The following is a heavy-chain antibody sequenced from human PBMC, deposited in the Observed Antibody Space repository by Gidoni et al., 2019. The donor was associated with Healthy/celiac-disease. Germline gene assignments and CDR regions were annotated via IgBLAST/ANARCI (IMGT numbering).Heavy chain of an antibody. CDR2: ISGSGGST. CDR3: AKGTTPEYFQH. V-gene: IGHV3-23*01. D-gene: IGHD1-7*01. J-gene: IGHJ1*01. CDR1: GFTFSSYA. Sequence: EVQLLESGGGLVQPGGSLGLSCAASGFTFSSYAMSWVRQAPGTGLEWVSAISGSGGSTYYADSVKGRFTISRDNSKNTLYLQMNSLRAEDTAVYYCAKGTTPEYFQHWGQGTLVTVSS.